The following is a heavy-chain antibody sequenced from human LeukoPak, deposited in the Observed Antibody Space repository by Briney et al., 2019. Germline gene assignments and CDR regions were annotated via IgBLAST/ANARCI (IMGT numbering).Heavy chain of an antibody. Sequence: GGSLRLYCAASGFTFSSYAMSWVRQAPGKGLEWVSAISGSGGSTYYADSVKGRFTISRDNSKNTLYLQMNSLRAEDTAVYYCAKDYLYATYYYDSSGYWTWGQGSLVTVSS. CDR1: GFTFSSYA. CDR3: AKDYLYATYYYDSSGYWT. J-gene: IGHJ1*01. D-gene: IGHD3-22*01. CDR2: ISGSGGST. V-gene: IGHV3-23*01.